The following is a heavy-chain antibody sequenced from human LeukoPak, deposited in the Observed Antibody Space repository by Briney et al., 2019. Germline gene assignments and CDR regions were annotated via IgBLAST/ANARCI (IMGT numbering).Heavy chain of an antibody. CDR1: GYSIGIAYY. CDR3: ARYDSRGSGSTQLEY. J-gene: IGHJ4*02. D-gene: IGHD3-3*01. CDR2: IFRGGST. V-gene: IGHV4-38-2*01. Sequence: SETLSLTCAVSGYSIGIAYYWGWIRQPPGKGLEWIGRIFRGGSTSYNPSLMSRLTMSMDTSKNQFSLQLTSVTAADTAVYYCARYDSRGSGSTQLEYWGQGILVTISS.